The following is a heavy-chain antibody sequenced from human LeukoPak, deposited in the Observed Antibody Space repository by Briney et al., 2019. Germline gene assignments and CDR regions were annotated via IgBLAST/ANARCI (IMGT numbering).Heavy chain of an antibody. D-gene: IGHD3-22*01. CDR1: GFTFSNYG. CDR3: ARATYYYDSSGGTGDWFDP. V-gene: IGHV3-30*03. CDR2: ISYDGSKK. Sequence: GGSLRLSCAASGFTFSNYGIHWVRQPPGKGLEWVAVISYDGSKKYYADSVKGRFTISRDNAKNTLYLQMNSLRAEDTAVYYCARATYYYDSSGGTGDWFDPWGQGTLVTVSS. J-gene: IGHJ5*02.